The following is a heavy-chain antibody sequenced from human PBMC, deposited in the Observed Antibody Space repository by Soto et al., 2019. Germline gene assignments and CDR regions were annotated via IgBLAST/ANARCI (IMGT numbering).Heavy chain of an antibody. J-gene: IGHJ6*02. V-gene: IGHV3-30*03. CDR2: ISSDGRKE. CDR3: ARDDLDGVIYFYGMDV. CDR1: GFVFSRFG. Sequence: SLRLSCAASGFVFSRFGMHWVRQAPGKGLEWVAVISSDGRKEYYADSVKGRFTISRVNSRNTMYLQMNSLRAEDAAVYYCARDDLDGVIYFYGMDVWGQGTRVTVYS. D-gene: IGHD4-17*01.